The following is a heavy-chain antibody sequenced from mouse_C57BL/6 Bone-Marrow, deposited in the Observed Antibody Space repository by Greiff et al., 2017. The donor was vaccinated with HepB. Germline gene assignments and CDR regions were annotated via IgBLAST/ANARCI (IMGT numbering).Heavy chain of an antibody. D-gene: IGHD2-14*01. Sequence: QQSCKASGYTFTSYWMHWVKQRPGQGLEWIGEIDPSDSYTNYNQKFKGKSTLTVDKSSSTAYMQLSSLTSEDSAVYYCARLGVRVAYWGQGTLVTVSA. J-gene: IGHJ3*01. CDR1: GYTFTSYW. CDR2: IDPSDSYT. V-gene: IGHV1-69*01. CDR3: ARLGVRVAY.